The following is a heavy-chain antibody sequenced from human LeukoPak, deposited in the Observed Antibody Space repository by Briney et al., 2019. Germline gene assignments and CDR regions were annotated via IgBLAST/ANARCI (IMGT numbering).Heavy chain of an antibody. J-gene: IGHJ4*02. CDR3: ARDPIDDILTGYFPSEGFDY. CDR1: GGTFSSYA. D-gene: IGHD3-9*01. Sequence: ASVKVSCKTSGGTFSSYAISWVRQAPGQGLEWMGRIIPIFGTANYAQKFQGRDTITTDESTRTAYMELSSLRAEDTAVYYCARDPIDDILTGYFPSEGFDYWGQGTLVTVSS. CDR2: IIPIFGTA. V-gene: IGHV1-69*05.